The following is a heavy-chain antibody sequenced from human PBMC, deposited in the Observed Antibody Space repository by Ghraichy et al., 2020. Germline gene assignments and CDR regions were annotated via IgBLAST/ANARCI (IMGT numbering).Heavy chain of an antibody. CDR2: IRHDASHT. CDR3: ARAGVVGGWGRYYSDY. V-gene: IGHV3-30*02. J-gene: IGHJ4*02. D-gene: IGHD6-19*01. CDR1: GYTFGSYG. Sequence: GGSLRLSCEASGYTFGSYGMHWVRQAPGKGLEWLAFIRHDASHTHYLDSLRGRITISRDNSKNTVYLQINTLRVEDAAVYYCARAGVVGGWGRYYSDYWGQGTPVTVSS.